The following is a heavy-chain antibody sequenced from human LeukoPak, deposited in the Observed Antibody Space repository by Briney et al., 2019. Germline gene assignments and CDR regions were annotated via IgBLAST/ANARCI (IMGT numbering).Heavy chain of an antibody. CDR2: IYHSGST. D-gene: IGHD3-22*01. V-gene: IGHV4-30-2*01. Sequence: SETLSLTCTVSGGSISSSSYSWSWIRQPPGKGLEWIGYIYHSGSTYYNPSLKSRVTISIDRSKNQFSLKLSSVTAADTAVYYCARARYYYDSSGYYYWFDPWGQGTLVTVSS. CDR1: GGSISSSSYS. CDR3: ARARYYYDSSGYYYWFDP. J-gene: IGHJ5*02.